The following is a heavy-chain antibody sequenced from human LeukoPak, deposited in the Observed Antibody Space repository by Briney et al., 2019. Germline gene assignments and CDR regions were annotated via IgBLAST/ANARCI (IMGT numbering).Heavy chain of an antibody. CDR2: INWNGGST. V-gene: IGHV3-20*04. CDR1: GFTFDDYG. D-gene: IGHD3-3*01. CDR3: ARDSIFGVVINYMDV. J-gene: IGHJ6*03. Sequence: GGSLRLSCAASGFTFDDYGMSWVRQAPGKGLEWVSGINWNGGSTGYADSVKGRFTISRDNAKNSLYLQMNSLRAEDTALYYCARDSIFGVVINYMDVWGKGTMVTVSS.